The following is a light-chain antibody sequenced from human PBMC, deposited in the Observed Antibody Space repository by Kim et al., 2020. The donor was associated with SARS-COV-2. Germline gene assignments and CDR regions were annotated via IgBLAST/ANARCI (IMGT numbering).Light chain of an antibody. CDR2: DSD. Sequence: QSALTQPPSASGTPGQSVSISCSGTSSNIGENPVNWYQQLPGMAPRLLIEDSDQRPSKIPDRFSAFKSGTSASLAISGLQSEDEADYYCAAWDDTLNAVLFGGGTKLTVL. CDR1: SSNIGENP. CDR3: AAWDDTLNAVL. V-gene: IGLV1-44*01. J-gene: IGLJ3*02.